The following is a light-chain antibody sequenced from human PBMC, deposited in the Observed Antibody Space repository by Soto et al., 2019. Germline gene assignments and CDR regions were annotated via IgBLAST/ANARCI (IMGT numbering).Light chain of an antibody. Sequence: DIQLTQSPSFLSASVGDRVTITCRASQGISSYLAWYQQKPGKAPNLLIYTASTLQSGVPSRFSGSGSGTEFPLTISSLQPEDFATYYCQQHNSYPLTFGGGTKVEIK. CDR3: QQHNSYPLT. CDR1: QGISSY. V-gene: IGKV1-9*01. J-gene: IGKJ4*01. CDR2: TAS.